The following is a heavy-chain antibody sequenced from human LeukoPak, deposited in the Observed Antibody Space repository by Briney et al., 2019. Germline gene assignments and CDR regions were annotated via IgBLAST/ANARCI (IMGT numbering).Heavy chain of an antibody. J-gene: IGHJ4*02. V-gene: IGHV3-21*01. CDR2: ISSSSIYT. CDR3: ARGSMITFGGAPLGDY. CDR1: GFTFSSYD. Sequence: PGGSLRLSCAASGFTFSSYDMNWVRQAPGKGLEWVSSISSSSIYTYYADSMKGRFTISRDNAKNSLYLQMNSLRAEDTALYYCARGSMITFGGAPLGDYWGQGTLVTVSP. D-gene: IGHD3-16*01.